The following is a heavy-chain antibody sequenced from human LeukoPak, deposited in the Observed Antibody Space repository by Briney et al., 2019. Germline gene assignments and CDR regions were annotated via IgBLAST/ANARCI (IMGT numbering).Heavy chain of an antibody. Sequence: GGSLRLSCVASGFTFSSYWMNWVRQAPGKGLEWVAVISYDGSNKYYADSVKGRFTISRDNSKNTLYLQMNSLRAEDTAVYYCARDHAPDYWGQGTLVTVSS. V-gene: IGHV3-30-3*01. CDR3: ARDHAPDY. CDR1: GFTFSSYW. CDR2: ISYDGSNK. J-gene: IGHJ4*02.